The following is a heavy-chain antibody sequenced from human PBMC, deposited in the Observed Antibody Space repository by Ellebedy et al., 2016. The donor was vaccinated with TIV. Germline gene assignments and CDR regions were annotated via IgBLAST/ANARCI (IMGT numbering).Heavy chain of an antibody. J-gene: IGHJ6*02. V-gene: IGHV3-23*01. D-gene: IGHD5-12*01. Sequence: PGGSLRLSCAASGFSFSTYALSWVRQAPGKGLEWVAAISGNGISPYYAGAVEGRFTVSRDNSRNTMYLQMSSLRAEDTAVYYCAKGATDYSKGYYYYAMDVWGQGISVIVSS. CDR1: GFSFSTYA. CDR2: ISGNGISP. CDR3: AKGATDYSKGYYYYAMDV.